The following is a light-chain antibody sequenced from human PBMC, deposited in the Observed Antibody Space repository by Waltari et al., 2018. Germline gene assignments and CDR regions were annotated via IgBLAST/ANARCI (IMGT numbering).Light chain of an antibody. Sequence: QSALTQPASVSASPGQSITISCTGTSSDAGGYDYVSWYQQHPGKAPQLMIYDVNKRPSGVSHRFSASKSGNTASLTIFGLQAEDEADYYCISYTSTTTYVVVGGGTKLTVL. CDR3: ISYTSTTTYVV. CDR2: DVN. J-gene: IGLJ2*01. V-gene: IGLV2-14*03. CDR1: SSDAGGYDY.